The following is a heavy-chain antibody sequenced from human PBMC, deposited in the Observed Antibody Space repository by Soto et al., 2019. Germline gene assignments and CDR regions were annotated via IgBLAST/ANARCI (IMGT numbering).Heavy chain of an antibody. CDR3: ARVNAYYDFWSGYYKVEDYYGMDV. D-gene: IGHD3-3*01. V-gene: IGHV4-34*01. CDR1: GGSFSGYY. Sequence: SETLSLTCAVYGGSFSGYYWSWIRQPPGKGLEWIGEINHSGSTNYNPSLKSRVTISVDTSKNQFSLKLSSVTAADTAVYYCARVNAYYDFWSGYYKVEDYYGMDVWGQGTTVTVSS. J-gene: IGHJ6*02. CDR2: INHSGST.